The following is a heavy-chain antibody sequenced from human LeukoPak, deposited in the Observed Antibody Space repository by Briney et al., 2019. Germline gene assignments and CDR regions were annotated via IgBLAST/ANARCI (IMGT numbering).Heavy chain of an antibody. J-gene: IGHJ6*03. CDR2: MNPNSGNT. V-gene: IGHV1-8*01. Sequence: ASVKVSCKASGYTFSSYDINWVRQATGQGPEWMGWMNPNSGNTGYAQKFQGRVTMTRNTSISTAYMELSSLRCEDTAVYYCARGPALRYLDWLRGYYYYYMDVWGKGTTVTISS. CDR3: ARGPALRYLDWLRGYYYYYMDV. D-gene: IGHD3-9*01. CDR1: GYTFSSYD.